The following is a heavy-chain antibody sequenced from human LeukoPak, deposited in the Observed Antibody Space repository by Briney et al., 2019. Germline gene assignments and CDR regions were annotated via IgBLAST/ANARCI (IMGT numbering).Heavy chain of an antibody. V-gene: IGHV4-34*01. Sequence: SETLSLTCAVYGGSFSGYYWSWIRQPPGKGLEWIGEINHSGSTNYNPSLKSRVTISVDTSKNQFSLKLSSVTAADTAVYYCARGRSQYYGSGSYYNQQRHNWFDPWGQGTLVTVSS. CDR1: GGSFSGYY. CDR2: INHSGST. D-gene: IGHD3-10*01. J-gene: IGHJ5*02. CDR3: ARGRSQYYGSGSYYNQQRHNWFDP.